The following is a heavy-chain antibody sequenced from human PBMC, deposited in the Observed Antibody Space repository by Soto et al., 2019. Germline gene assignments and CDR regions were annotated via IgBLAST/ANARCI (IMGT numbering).Heavy chain of an antibody. D-gene: IGHD3-10*01. CDR1: GYTFTGYY. CDR3: ARDGYYGSGSSPPT. V-gene: IGHV1-2*02. CDR2: INPNSGGT. J-gene: IGHJ4*02. Sequence: ASVKVSCKASGYTFTGYYMHWVLQAPGQGLEWMGWINPNSGGTNYAQKFQGRVTMTRDTSISTAYMELSRLRSDDTAVYYCARDGYYGSGSSPPTWGQGTLVTVSS.